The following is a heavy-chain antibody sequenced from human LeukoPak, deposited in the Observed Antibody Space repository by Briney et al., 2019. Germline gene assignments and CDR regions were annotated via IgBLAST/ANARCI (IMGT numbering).Heavy chain of an antibody. CDR3: ARAPYYYDSSGPRWRYFDL. V-gene: IGHV1-2*04. D-gene: IGHD3-22*01. J-gene: IGHJ2*01. CDR1: GYTFTGYY. CDR2: INPNGGGT. Sequence: ASVKVSCKASGYTFTGYYMHWVRQAPGQGLEWMGWINPNGGGTNYAQKFQGWVTMTRDTSISTAYMELSRLRSDDTAVYYCARAPYYYDSSGPRWRYFDLWGRGTLVTVSS.